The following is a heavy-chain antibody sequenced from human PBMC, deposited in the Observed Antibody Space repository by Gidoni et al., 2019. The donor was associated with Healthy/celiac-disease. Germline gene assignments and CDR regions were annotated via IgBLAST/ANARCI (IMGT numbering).Heavy chain of an antibody. V-gene: IGHV3-7*03. Sequence: EVQLVESGGGLVQPGGALRLSCAASGFTFSSYGMSCVRQAPGKGLDWVANIKQDGSEKYYVDSVKGRFTISRDNAKNSLYLQMNSLRAEDTAVYYCAKTPDFDLWGRGTLVTVSS. CDR1: GFTFSSYG. J-gene: IGHJ2*01. CDR2: IKQDGSEK. CDR3: AKTPDFDL.